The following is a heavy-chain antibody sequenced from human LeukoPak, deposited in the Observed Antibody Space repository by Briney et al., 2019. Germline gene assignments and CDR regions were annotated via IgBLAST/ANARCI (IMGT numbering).Heavy chain of an antibody. CDR2: INPNSGGT. CDR1: GYTFTGYY. D-gene: IGHD3-3*01. Sequence: ASVKVSCTASGYTFTGYYMHWVRQAPGQGLEWMGWINPNSGGTNYAQKFQGRVTMTRDTSISTAYMELSRLRSDDTAVYYCARETIFGVVENLFDYWGQGTLVTVSS. V-gene: IGHV1-2*02. CDR3: ARETIFGVVENLFDY. J-gene: IGHJ4*02.